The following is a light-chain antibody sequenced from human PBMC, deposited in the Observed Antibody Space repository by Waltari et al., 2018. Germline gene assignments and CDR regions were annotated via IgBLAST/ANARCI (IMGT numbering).Light chain of an antibody. CDR3: QQRSNWPRT. CDR1: QSVSSY. CDR2: DAS. Sequence: EIVLTPSPATLSLSPGERATLSCRASQSVSSYLAWDQQKPGQAPRLLIYDASNRATGIPARFSGSGSGTDFTLTISSLEPEDFAVYYCQQRSNWPRTFGQGTKLEIK. J-gene: IGKJ2*01. V-gene: IGKV3-11*01.